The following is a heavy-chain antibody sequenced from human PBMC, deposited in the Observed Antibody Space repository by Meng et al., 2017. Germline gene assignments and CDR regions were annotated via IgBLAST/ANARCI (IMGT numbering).Heavy chain of an antibody. CDR3: ARGGSRYYGDYNWYFDL. J-gene: IGHJ2*01. Sequence: QFKLGQSGAEVKKPGASVKVSCKASGYTFPSYGISWVRQAPGQGLEWMGWISAYNGNTNYAQKLQGRVTMTTDTSTSTAYMELRSLRSDDTAVYYCARGGSRYYGDYNWYFDLWGRGTLVTVSS. CDR1: GYTFPSYG. CDR2: ISAYNGNT. D-gene: IGHD4-17*01. V-gene: IGHV1-18*01.